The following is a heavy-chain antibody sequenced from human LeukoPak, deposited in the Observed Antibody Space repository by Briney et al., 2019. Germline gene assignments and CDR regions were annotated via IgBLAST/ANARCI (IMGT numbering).Heavy chain of an antibody. V-gene: IGHV4-59*01. CDR1: GGSISSYS. D-gene: IGHD3-9*01. CDR2: IDYSGSS. Sequence: SETLSLTCSVSGGSISSYSWTWIRQPPGKGLVWIGFIDYSGSSNYNPSLKSRVTISADPSKNHFSLNLTSVTAADTAVYFCARDHPVADWAADIWGRGTMVTVSS. J-gene: IGHJ3*02. CDR3: ARDHPVADWAADI.